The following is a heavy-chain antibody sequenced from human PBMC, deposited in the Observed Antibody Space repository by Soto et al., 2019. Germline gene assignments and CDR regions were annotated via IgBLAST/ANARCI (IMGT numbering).Heavy chain of an antibody. Sequence: ASVKVSCKASGYTFTSYGISWVRQAPGQGLEWMGWISTYNGNTNYAQKLQGRVTMTTDTSTSTAYMELRSLRSEDTAVYYCATEEVAGPHYSYYSGMDVWGQGTTVTVSS. V-gene: IGHV1-18*01. CDR3: ATEEVAGPHYSYYSGMDV. D-gene: IGHD6-19*01. CDR2: ISTYNGNT. J-gene: IGHJ6*02. CDR1: GYTFTSYG.